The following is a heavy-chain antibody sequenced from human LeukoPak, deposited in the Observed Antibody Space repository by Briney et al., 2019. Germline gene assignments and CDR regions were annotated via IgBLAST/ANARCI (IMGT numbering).Heavy chain of an antibody. Sequence: GGSLRLSCAASGFAFSDYAMHWVRQAPGKGLEWLTFIRYDGSNKYYADSLKGRFTISRDNSKNTLYLQMNSLRAEDTAVYYCAKEAFVYSGCYPLDYWGQGTLVTVSS. CDR3: AKEAFVYSGCYPLDY. V-gene: IGHV3-30*02. J-gene: IGHJ4*02. CDR2: IRYDGSNK. CDR1: GFAFSDYA. D-gene: IGHD3-22*01.